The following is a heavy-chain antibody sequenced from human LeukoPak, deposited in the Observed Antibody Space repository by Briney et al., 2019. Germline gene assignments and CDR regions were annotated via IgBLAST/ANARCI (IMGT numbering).Heavy chain of an antibody. D-gene: IGHD2-2*01. V-gene: IGHV4-34*01. J-gene: IGHJ4*02. CDR1: GGSFSGYY. CDR3: ARGHRYCSSTSCLLGRDY. CDR2: INHSGST. Sequence: SETLSLTCAVYGGSFSGYYWSWIRQPPGKGLEWIGEINHSGSTNCNPSLKSRVTISVDTSKNQLSLKLSSVTAADTAVYYCARGHRYCSSTSCLLGRDYWGQGTLVTVSS.